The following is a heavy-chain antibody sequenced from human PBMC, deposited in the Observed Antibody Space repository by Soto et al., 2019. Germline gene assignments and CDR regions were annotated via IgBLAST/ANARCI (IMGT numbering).Heavy chain of an antibody. CDR1: GFTFISSF. CDR2: INQDGGGT. CDR3: ARYFRGSGRYFFDY. Sequence: SLRLSCVASGFTFISSFMGWVRQAPGKGLEWVANINQDGGGTYYVDSVEGRFTISRDNAKDSLYLQMNSLRGEDTAVYYCARYFRGSGRYFFDYWGQGTLVTVSS. J-gene: IGHJ4*02. V-gene: IGHV3-7*03. D-gene: IGHD6-19*01.